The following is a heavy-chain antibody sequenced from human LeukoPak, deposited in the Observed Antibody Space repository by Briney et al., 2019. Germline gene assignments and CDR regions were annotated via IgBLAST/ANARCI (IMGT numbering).Heavy chain of an antibody. CDR1: GFTFSSYG. V-gene: IGHV3-7*01. CDR3: AMKGGGYYYRF. J-gene: IGHJ4*02. Sequence: SGGSLRLSCAASGFTFSSYGMHWVRQAPGKGLEWVANIKQDGSEKYYVDSVKGRFTISRDNAKNSLYLQMNSLRAEDTAVYYCAMKGGGYYYRFWGQGTLVTVSS. D-gene: IGHD3-22*01. CDR2: IKQDGSEK.